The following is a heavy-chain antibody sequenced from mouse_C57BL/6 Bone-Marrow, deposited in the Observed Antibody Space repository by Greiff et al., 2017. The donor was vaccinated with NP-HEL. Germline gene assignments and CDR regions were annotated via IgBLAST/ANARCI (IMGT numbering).Heavy chain of an antibody. J-gene: IGHJ1*03. D-gene: IGHD1-1*01. Sequence: QVQLQQSGAELVRPGSSVKLSCKASGYTFTSYWMDWVKQRPGQGLEWIGNIYPSDSETHYNQKFKDKATLTVDKSSSTAYMQLSSLTSEDSAVYYCASHYGSSYGYFDVWGTGTTVTVSS. CDR3: ASHYGSSYGYFDV. V-gene: IGHV1-61*01. CDR1: GYTFTSYW. CDR2: IYPSDSET.